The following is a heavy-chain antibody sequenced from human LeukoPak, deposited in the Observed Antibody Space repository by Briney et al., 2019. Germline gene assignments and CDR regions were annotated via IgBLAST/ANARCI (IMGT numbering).Heavy chain of an antibody. CDR1: GGSISSYY. J-gene: IGHJ5*02. V-gene: IGHV4-59*01. D-gene: IGHD3-10*01. Sequence: SENLSLTCTVSGGSISSYYRSWIRQPPGKGLEWIGYIYYSGSTNYNPSLKSRVTISVDTSKNQFSLKLSSVTAADTAVYYCAGGWFGEFESWFDPWGQGTLVTVSS. CDR3: AGGWFGEFESWFDP. CDR2: IYYSGST.